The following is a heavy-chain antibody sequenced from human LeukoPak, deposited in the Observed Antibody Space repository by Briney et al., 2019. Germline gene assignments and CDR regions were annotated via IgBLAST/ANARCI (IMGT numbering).Heavy chain of an antibody. D-gene: IGHD6-6*01. CDR2: IGGSGVST. J-gene: IGHJ2*01. V-gene: IGHV3-23*01. Sequence: GGSLRLSCAASGFTFSNYVMSWVRQAPGKGLEWVSAIGGSGVSTYYADSVKGRFTISRDNSKNTLCLQMNGLRAEDTAVYYCAKASSSPPRYFDLWGRGTLVTVSS. CDR1: GFTFSNYV. CDR3: AKASSSPPRYFDL.